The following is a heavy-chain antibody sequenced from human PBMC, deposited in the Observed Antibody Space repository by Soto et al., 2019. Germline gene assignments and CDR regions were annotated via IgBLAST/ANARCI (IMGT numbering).Heavy chain of an antibody. CDR2: INHSGST. J-gene: IGHJ5*02. D-gene: IGHD1-7*01. Sequence: SETLSLTCAVYGGSFSGYYWSWIRQPPGKGLEWIGEINHSGSTNYNPSLKSRVTISVDTSKNQFSLKLSSVTAADTAVYYCARNYWFDPWGQGTLVTVSS. CDR1: GGSFSGYY. V-gene: IGHV4-34*01. CDR3: ARNYWFDP.